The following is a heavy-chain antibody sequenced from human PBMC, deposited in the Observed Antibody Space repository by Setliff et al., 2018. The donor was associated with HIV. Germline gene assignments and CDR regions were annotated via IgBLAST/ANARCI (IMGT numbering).Heavy chain of an antibody. J-gene: IGHJ3*02. D-gene: IGHD6-19*01. CDR3: ARHAGSGARDDAFDI. CDR1: DYSISSGFY. CDR2: IYHTGST. Sequence: PSETLSLPCAVSDYSISSGFYWGWIRQPPGKGLEWIGRIYHTGSTYYNPSLESRGTMSGDTSKNRFSLKLSAVTAADTAIFYCARHAGSGARDDAFDIWGQGPLFTVSS. V-gene: IGHV4-38-2*01.